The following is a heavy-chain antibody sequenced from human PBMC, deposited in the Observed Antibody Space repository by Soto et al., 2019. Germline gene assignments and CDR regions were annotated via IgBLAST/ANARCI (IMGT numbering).Heavy chain of an antibody. CDR1: GGTFSSYA. V-gene: IGHV1-69*13. D-gene: IGHD3-22*01. CDR3: ARLGGYSDYYYYGMDV. CDR2: IIPIFGTA. J-gene: IGHJ6*02. Sequence: SVKVSCKASGGTFSSYAISWVRQAPGQGLEWMGGIIPIFGTANYAQKFQGRVTITADESTSTAYMELSSLRSEDTAVYYCARLGGYSDYYYYGMDVWGQGTTVTVSS.